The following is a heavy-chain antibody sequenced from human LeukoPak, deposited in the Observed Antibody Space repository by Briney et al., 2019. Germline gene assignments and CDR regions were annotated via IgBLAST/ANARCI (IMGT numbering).Heavy chain of an antibody. D-gene: IGHD1-1*01. CDR2: ISSSGSTI. J-gene: IGHJ4*02. V-gene: IGHV3-11*01. CDR3: AREGRQLEPPTGDY. CDR1: GFTFSSYA. Sequence: GGSLRLSCAASGFTFSSYAMSWIRQAPGKGLEWVSYISSSGSTIYYADSVKGRFTISRDNAKNSLYLQMNSLRAEDTAVYYCAREGRQLEPPTGDYWGQGTLVTVSS.